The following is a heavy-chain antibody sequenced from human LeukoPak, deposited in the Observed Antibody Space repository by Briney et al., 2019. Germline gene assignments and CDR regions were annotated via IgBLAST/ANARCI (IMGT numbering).Heavy chain of an antibody. CDR2: ISSSSSYI. D-gene: IGHD6-6*01. CDR3: ARERLPEYSSSFFDY. V-gene: IGHV3-21*01. Sequence: GGSLRLSCAASGFTFSSYAMSWVRQAPGKGLEWVSSISSSSSYIYYADSVKGRFTISRDNAKNSLYLQMNSLRAEDTAVYYCARERLPEYSSSFFDYWGQGTLVTVSS. CDR1: GFTFSSYA. J-gene: IGHJ4*02.